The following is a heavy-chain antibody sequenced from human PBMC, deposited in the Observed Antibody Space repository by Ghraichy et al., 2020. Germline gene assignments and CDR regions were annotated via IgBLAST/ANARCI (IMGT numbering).Heavy chain of an antibody. J-gene: IGHJ6*02. CDR3: ARDSRGWSSGRLYYYYYYGMDV. Sequence: LRLSCTVSGGSISSGSYYWSWIRQPAGKGLEWIGRIYTSGSTNYNPSLKSRVTISVDTCKNQFSLKLSSVTAADTAVYYCARDSRGWSSGRLYYYYYYGMDVWGQGTTVTVSS. CDR1: GGSISSGSYY. V-gene: IGHV4-61*02. D-gene: IGHD6-19*01. CDR2: IYTSGST.